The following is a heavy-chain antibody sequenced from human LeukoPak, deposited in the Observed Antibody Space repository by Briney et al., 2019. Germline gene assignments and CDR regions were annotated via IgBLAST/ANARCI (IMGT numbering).Heavy chain of an antibody. D-gene: IGHD2-2*01. J-gene: IGHJ6*03. CDR1: GFTFSTYA. Sequence: GGSLRLSCAAPGFTFSTYAMHWVRPAPGKGLGWVAVISFDGSTKYYADSVKGRFTMSRDNSMNTLYLQMNSLRVEDTAVYYCARGSSTNCYGGNCFYYYMAVWGKGTTVTVSS. CDR2: ISFDGSTK. V-gene: IGHV3-30*04. CDR3: ARGSSTNCYGGNCFYYYMAV.